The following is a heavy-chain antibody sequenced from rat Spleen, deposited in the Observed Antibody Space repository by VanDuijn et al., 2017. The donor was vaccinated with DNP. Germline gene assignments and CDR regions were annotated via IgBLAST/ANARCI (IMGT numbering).Heavy chain of an antibody. V-gene: IGHV5-27*01. D-gene: IGHD1-2*01. J-gene: IGHJ3*01. Sequence: EVQLVESGGGLVQPGRSLKLSCAASGLTFSDYYMAWVRQAPGKGLEWIASITTGVNTYYRDSVKGRFTISRDNSKATLYLQMDSPQTEDTAIYFCTTGGIYIYPFTYWGQGTLVTVSS. CDR1: GLTFSDYY. CDR2: ITTGVNT. CDR3: TTGGIYIYPFTY.